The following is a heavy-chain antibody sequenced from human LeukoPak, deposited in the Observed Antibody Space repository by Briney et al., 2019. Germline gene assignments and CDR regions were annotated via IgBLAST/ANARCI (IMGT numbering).Heavy chain of an antibody. Sequence: GGSLRLSCAASGFTFSSYSMNWVRQAPGKGLEWVSSISSSSSYIYYADSVKGRFTISRDNAKNSLYLQMNSLRAEDTAVYYCARDGDCSSTSCRSSLDAFDIWGQGTMVTVSS. CDR1: GFTFSSYS. D-gene: IGHD2-2*01. CDR3: ARDGDCSSTSCRSSLDAFDI. CDR2: ISSSSSYI. V-gene: IGHV3-21*01. J-gene: IGHJ3*02.